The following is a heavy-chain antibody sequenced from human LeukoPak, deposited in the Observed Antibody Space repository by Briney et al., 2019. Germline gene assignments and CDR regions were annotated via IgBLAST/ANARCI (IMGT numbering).Heavy chain of an antibody. CDR3: ARGFSGSYRTFDY. J-gene: IGHJ4*02. D-gene: IGHD1-26*01. Sequence: GGSLRLSCAASGFTFSSYAMSWVRQAPGKGLEWVSYISGISSYTNYADSVKGRFTISRDNAKNSLYLQMNSLRAEDTAVYYCARGFSGSYRTFDYWGQGTLVTVSS. CDR1: GFTFSSYA. V-gene: IGHV3-21*05. CDR2: ISGISSYT.